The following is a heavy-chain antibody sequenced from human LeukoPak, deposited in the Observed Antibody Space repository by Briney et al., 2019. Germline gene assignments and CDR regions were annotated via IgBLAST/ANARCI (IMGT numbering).Heavy chain of an antibody. CDR1: GYTFTGYY. CDR3: ARGKWTGYYDSFDY. J-gene: IGHJ4*02. V-gene: IGHV1-8*02. D-gene: IGHD3/OR15-3a*01. CDR2: MNPNSGNT. Sequence: GASVKVSCKASGYTFTGYYMHWVRQATGQGLEWMGWMNPNSGNTGYAQKFQGRVTMTRNTSISTAYMELSSLRSEDTAVYYCARGKWTGYYDSFDYWGQGTLVTVSS.